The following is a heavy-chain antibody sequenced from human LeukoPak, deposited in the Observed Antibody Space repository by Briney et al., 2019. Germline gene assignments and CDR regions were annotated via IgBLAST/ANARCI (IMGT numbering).Heavy chain of an antibody. CDR3: AKNLGAGGVATIFDY. V-gene: IGHV3-23*01. Sequence: GGSLRLSCAASGFTFSSYAMSWVRQAPGKGLEWVSAISGSGDSTYYADTVKGRFTISRDSSKNTMYLQMNSLRAEDTAVYYCAKNLGAGGVATIFDYWGQGTLVTVSS. D-gene: IGHD5-12*01. CDR2: ISGSGDST. CDR1: GFTFSSYA. J-gene: IGHJ4*02.